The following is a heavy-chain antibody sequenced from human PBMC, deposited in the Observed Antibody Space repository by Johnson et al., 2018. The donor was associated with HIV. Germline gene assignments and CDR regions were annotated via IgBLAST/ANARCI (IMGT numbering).Heavy chain of an antibody. D-gene: IGHD6-13*01. CDR2: ISYEGSTK. CDR1: GFTFGTFA. J-gene: IGHJ3*02. CDR3: ARTQVYSSSRDDAFDI. V-gene: IGHV3-30*04. Sequence: QVQLVESGGGVVQPGRSLRLSCAASGFTFGTFAMHWVRQAPGKGLEWVAVISYEGSTKYYADSVKGRFTISRDNSKNTLYLQMNSLRIEDTAVYYCARTQVYSSSRDDAFDIWGQGTMVTVSS.